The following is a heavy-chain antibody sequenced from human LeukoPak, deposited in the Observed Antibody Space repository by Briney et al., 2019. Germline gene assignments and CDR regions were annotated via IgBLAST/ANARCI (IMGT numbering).Heavy chain of an antibody. V-gene: IGHV1-2*02. J-gene: IGHJ4*02. D-gene: IGHD3-10*01. Sequence: GASVKVSCKASGYAFTGYYIHWVRQAPGQGLEWMGWINLNSGDTNYAQKFQGRVTVTRDTSISTAYMELSRLRSDDTAVYYCAREGSRGPYYFDYWGQGTLVTVSS. CDR1: GYAFTGYY. CDR2: INLNSGDT. CDR3: AREGSRGPYYFDY.